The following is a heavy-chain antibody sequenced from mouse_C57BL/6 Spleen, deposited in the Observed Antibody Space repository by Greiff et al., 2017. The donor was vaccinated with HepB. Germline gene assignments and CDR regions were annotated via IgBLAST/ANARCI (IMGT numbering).Heavy chain of an antibody. CDR2: IHPNSGST. CDR3: ARGGLGSSSWYFDV. D-gene: IGHD1-1*01. CDR1: GYTFTSYW. V-gene: IGHV1-64*01. J-gene: IGHJ1*03. Sequence: QVQLQQPGAELVKPGASVKLSCKASGYTFTSYWMHWVKQRPGQGLEWIGMIHPNSGSTNYNEKFKSKATLTVDKSSSTAYMQLSSLTSEDSAVYYWARGGLGSSSWYFDVWGTGTTVTVSS.